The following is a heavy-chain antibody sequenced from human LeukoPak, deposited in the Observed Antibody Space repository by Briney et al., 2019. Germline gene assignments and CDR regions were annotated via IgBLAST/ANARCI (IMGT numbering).Heavy chain of an antibody. CDR1: GITLSNYA. D-gene: IGHD2-21*02. CDR2: ISGSGGST. Sequence: PGGSLRLSCAVSGITLSNYAMSWVRQAPGKGLEWVSAISGSGGSTFYADSVKGRFTISRDSSKNTLFLQVNSLRAEDTAVYYCAKETELTVSALFDHWGQGTLVTVSS. J-gene: IGHJ4*02. V-gene: IGHV3-23*01. CDR3: AKETELTVSALFDH.